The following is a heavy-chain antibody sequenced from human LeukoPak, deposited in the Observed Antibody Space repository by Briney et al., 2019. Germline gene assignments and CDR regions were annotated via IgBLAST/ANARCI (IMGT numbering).Heavy chain of an antibody. CDR3: ARQLTVVTPGGFDY. J-gene: IGHJ4*02. V-gene: IGHV4-38-2*01. D-gene: IGHD2-21*02. CDR1: GFSLSSGYF. CDR2: NYHTENP. Sequence: PSETLSLTCDVSGFSLSSGYFWGWIRQPPGKGLEWIGSNYHTENPYHNPSLKSRVTISLDTSKNQFSLKLGSVTAADTALYFCARQLTVVTPGGFDYWGQGTLVTVSS.